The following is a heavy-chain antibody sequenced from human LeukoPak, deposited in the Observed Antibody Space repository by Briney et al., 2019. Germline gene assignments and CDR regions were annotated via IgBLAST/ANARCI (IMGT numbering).Heavy chain of an antibody. CDR2: IRGSGGST. V-gene: IGHV3-23*01. CDR1: GFTFSSYA. Sequence: GGSLRLSCAASGFTFSSYAMSWVRQAPGKGLEWVSAIRGSGGSTYYADSVKGRFTISRDNSKNTLYLQMNSLRAEDTAVYYCAKDRGGWRAFDYWGQGTLVSVFS. D-gene: IGHD2-15*01. J-gene: IGHJ4*02. CDR3: AKDRGGWRAFDY.